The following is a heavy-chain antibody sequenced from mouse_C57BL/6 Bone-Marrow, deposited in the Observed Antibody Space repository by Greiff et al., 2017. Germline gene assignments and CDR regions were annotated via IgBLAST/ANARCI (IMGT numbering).Heavy chain of an antibody. CDR1: GYTFTSYG. CDR3: ASSLPPAWFAY. Sequence: AQLQQSGAELARPGASVKLSCKASGYTFTSYGISWVKQRTGQGLEWIGEIYPRSCNTYYNEKFKGKATLTADKSSSTAYMELRSLTSEDSAVYFCASSLPPAWFAYWGQGTLVTVSA. J-gene: IGHJ3*01. D-gene: IGHD2-1*01. CDR2: IYPRSCNT. V-gene: IGHV1-81*01.